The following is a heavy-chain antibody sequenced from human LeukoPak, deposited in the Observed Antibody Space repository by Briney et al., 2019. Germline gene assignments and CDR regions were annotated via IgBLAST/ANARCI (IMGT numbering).Heavy chain of an antibody. Sequence: GASVKVSCKVSGYTLTELSMHWVRQAPGKGLEWMGGFDPEDGETIYAQKFQGRVTMTEDTSTDTAYMELSSLRSEDTAVYYCATIGDIAAARYNYYYYGMDVWGQGTTVTVSS. CDR2: FDPEDGET. V-gene: IGHV1-24*01. D-gene: IGHD6-13*01. J-gene: IGHJ6*02. CDR3: ATIGDIAAARYNYYYYGMDV. CDR1: GYTLTELS.